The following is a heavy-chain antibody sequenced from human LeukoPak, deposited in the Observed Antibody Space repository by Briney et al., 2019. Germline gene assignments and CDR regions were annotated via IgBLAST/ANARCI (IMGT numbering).Heavy chain of an antibody. CDR1: GFTFSNYW. CDR2: INSDGSST. Sequence: GGSLRLSCAASGFTFSNYWMHWVRQAPGKGLVWVSRINSDGSSTSYADSVKGRFTISRDNAKNTLYLQMNSLRAEDTAVYYCATRPGGTSFDYWGQGTLVTVSS. J-gene: IGHJ4*02. D-gene: IGHD3-16*01. CDR3: ATRPGGTSFDY. V-gene: IGHV3-74*01.